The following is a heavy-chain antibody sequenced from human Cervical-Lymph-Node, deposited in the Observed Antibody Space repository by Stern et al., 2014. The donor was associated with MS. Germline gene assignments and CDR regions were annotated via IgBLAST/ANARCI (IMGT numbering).Heavy chain of an antibody. D-gene: IGHD3-10*01. J-gene: IGHJ4*02. CDR1: GFTFSSSS. Sequence: EVQLVESGGGLVKPGGSLRLSCAASGFTFSSSSMNWVRQAPGKVLEWVSSISSSSSYIYYADSVKGRFTISRDNTNNSLYLQMNSLRAEDTAVYYCARDPITMVRGVFYWGQGTLVTVSS. CDR2: ISSSSSYI. CDR3: ARDPITMVRGVFY. V-gene: IGHV3-21*01.